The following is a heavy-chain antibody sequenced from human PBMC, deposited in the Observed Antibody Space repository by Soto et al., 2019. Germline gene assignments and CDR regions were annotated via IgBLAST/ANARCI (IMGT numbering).Heavy chain of an antibody. V-gene: IGHV3-30-3*01. Sequence: QVQLVESGGGVVQPGRSLRLSCAASGFTFSSYALHWVRQAPGQGLEWVAVISYDGSNKYYADSVKGRFTISRDNSENTLYLKMNSLRAEDTAVYYCARDIVVVPYYYYGMDVWGQGTTVTVSS. CDR3: ARDIVVVPYYYYGMDV. J-gene: IGHJ6*02. CDR2: ISYDGSNK. CDR1: GFTFSSYA. D-gene: IGHD2-15*01.